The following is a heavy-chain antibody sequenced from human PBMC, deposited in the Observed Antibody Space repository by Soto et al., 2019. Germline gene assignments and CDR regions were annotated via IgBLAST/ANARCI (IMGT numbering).Heavy chain of an antibody. CDR1: GGSISSSSYC. Sequence: SETLSLTCNVSGGSISSSSYCWGWIRQPPGKGLEWIGSIYYSGSTYYNPALKSRATVSLDTCNNQVSLRLSPVTAGNTTWYYRAKHNIYYDSRGFDFWLKGTL. J-gene: IGHJ4*02. CDR2: IYYSGST. D-gene: IGHD3-22*01. V-gene: IGHV4-39*01. CDR3: AKHNIYYDSRGFDF.